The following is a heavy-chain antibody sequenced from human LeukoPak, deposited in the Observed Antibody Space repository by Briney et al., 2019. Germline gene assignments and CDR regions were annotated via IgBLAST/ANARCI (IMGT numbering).Heavy chain of an antibody. V-gene: IGHV1-69*01. CDR3: ARDPPLNSGSGQDYFDY. CDR1: GGTFSSYA. D-gene: IGHD1-26*01. CDR2: IIPIFGTA. J-gene: IGHJ4*01. Sequence: SVKVSCKASGGTFSSYAISWVRQAPGQGLEWMGGIIPIFGTANYAQKFQGRVTIAADESTSTAYMELSSLRSEDTAVYYCARDPPLNSGSGQDYFDYWGQEPWSPSPQ.